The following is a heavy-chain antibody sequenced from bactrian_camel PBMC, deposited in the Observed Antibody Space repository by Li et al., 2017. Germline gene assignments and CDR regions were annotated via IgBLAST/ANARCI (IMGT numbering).Heavy chain of an antibody. Sequence: VQRVESGGGLVQPGGSLRLSCAASGFTFSNFHLIWVRQAPGKGLEWVSSINSGGGSTYYADSVKGRFTISRDNAKKTLYLQMNSLKPEDTAMYYCAAEPVGWVLRCPDEYNYWGQGTQVTVS. V-gene: IGHV3S40*01. CDR3: AAEPVGWVLRCPDEYNY. D-gene: IGHD5*01. CDR1: GFTFSNFH. J-gene: IGHJ4*01. CDR2: INSGGGST.